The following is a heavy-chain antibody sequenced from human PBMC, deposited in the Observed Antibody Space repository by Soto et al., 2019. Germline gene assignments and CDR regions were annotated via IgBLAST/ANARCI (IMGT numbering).Heavy chain of an antibody. D-gene: IGHD3-3*01. Sequence: GGSLRLSCAASGFTFSSYAMSWVRQAPGKGLEWVSAISGSGGSTYYADSVKGRFTISRDNSKNTLYLQMNSLRAEDTAVYYCAKEGLYYDFWSDPGMDVWGQGTTVTVSS. CDR2: ISGSGGST. J-gene: IGHJ6*02. CDR1: GFTFSSYA. V-gene: IGHV3-23*01. CDR3: AKEGLYYDFWSDPGMDV.